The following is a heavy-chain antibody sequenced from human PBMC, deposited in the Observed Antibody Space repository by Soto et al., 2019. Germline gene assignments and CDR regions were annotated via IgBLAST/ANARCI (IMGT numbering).Heavy chain of an antibody. D-gene: IGHD6-13*01. Sequence: NPSETLSLTXTVSGASINSGGFYWSWVRQFPGKGLEWIGYIDYRGRTFYNPSLKSRATISRDTSKSQFSLEVNSVTAADTAVFFCARVSAAGTRWFDPWGQGTLVTVSS. CDR2: IDYRGRT. CDR1: GASINSGGFY. CDR3: ARVSAAGTRWFDP. J-gene: IGHJ5*02. V-gene: IGHV4-31*02.